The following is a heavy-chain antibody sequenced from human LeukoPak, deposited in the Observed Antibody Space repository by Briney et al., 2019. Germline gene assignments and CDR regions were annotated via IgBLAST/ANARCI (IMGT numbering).Heavy chain of an antibody. J-gene: IGHJ6*02. CDR1: GGTFSTSA. CDR3: ARDQGLTAPPPYGLDV. V-gene: IGHV1-69*04. D-gene: IGHD5-18*01. Sequence: ASVKVSCKTSGGTFSTSAITWVRQAPGQGLEWMGRIIPVLNITTYAQTFQGRVTITADTSTSTVYMELSSLRSEETAVYYCARDQGLTAPPPYGLDVWGQGTTVIVSS. CDR2: IIPVLNIT.